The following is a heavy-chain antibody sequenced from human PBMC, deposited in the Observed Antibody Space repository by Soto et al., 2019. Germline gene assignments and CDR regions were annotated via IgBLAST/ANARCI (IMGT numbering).Heavy chain of an antibody. Sequence: QVQLGESGGGVVQPGRSLRLSCAASGFTFSSYGMHWVRQAPGKGLEWVAVIWYDGSNKYYADSVKGRFTISRDNAKNSLYLQMNSLRAEDTAVYYCARDTSRVDTAMVTDDAFDIWGQGTMVTVSS. V-gene: IGHV3-33*01. D-gene: IGHD5-18*01. CDR1: GFTFSSYG. CDR2: IWYDGSNK. CDR3: ARDTSRVDTAMVTDDAFDI. J-gene: IGHJ3*02.